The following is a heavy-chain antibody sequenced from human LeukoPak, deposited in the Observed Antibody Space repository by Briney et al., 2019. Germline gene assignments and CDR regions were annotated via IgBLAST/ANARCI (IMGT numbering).Heavy chain of an antibody. CDR3: ARSQTSNYYGSGSRVNYFDY. CDR1: GGSISSYY. J-gene: IGHJ4*02. V-gene: IGHV4-59*06. D-gene: IGHD3-10*01. CDR2: IYYSGST. Sequence: SETLSLTCTVSGGSISSYYWSWIRQPPGKGLEWIGYIYYSGSTYYNPSLKSRVTISVDTSKNQFSLKLSSVTAADTAVYYCARSQTSNYYGSGSRVNYFDYWGQGTLVTVSS.